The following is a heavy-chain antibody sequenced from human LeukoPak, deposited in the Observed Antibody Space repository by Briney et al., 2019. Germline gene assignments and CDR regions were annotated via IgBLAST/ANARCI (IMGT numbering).Heavy chain of an antibody. Sequence: GGSLRLSCAATGYTFSSYAMHCVRQAPGKGLEWVAVISYDGSNKYYADSVKGRFTISRDNSKNTLYLQMNSLRAEDTAVYYCARQGRIMITFGGVGFDYWGQGTLVTVSS. CDR2: ISYDGSNK. V-gene: IGHV3-30-3*01. D-gene: IGHD3-16*01. CDR3: ARQGRIMITFGGVGFDY. J-gene: IGHJ4*02. CDR1: GYTFSSYA.